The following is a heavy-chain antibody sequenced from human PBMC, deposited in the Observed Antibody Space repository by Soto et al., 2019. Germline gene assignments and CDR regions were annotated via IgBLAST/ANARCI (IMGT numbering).Heavy chain of an antibody. CDR3: ARRGGAARTDNWFDP. CDR1: GYSFTSYW. D-gene: IGHD6-6*01. Sequence: GESLKNSCKGSGYSFTSYWIGWVRQMPGKGLEWMGIIYPGDSDTRYSPSFQGQVTISADKSISTAYLQWSSLKASDTAMYYCARRGGAARTDNWFDPWGQGTLVTVSS. V-gene: IGHV5-51*01. J-gene: IGHJ5*02. CDR2: IYPGDSDT.